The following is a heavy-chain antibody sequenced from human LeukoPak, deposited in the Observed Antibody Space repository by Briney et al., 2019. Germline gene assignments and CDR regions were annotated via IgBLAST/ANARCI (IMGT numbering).Heavy chain of an antibody. J-gene: IGHJ4*02. V-gene: IGHV1-3*01. CDR2: INARNGNT. CDR1: GYTFTSYA. D-gene: IGHD6-19*01. Sequence: ASVKVSCKASGYTFTSYAMHWVRQAPGQRLEWMGWINARNGNTKYSQKFQGRVTITRDTSASTAYMELSSLRSEDTAVYYCARLGAVAANDYWGQGTLVTVSS. CDR3: ARLGAVAANDY.